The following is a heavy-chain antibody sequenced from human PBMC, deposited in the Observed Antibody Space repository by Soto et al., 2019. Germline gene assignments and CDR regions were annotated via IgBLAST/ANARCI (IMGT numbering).Heavy chain of an antibody. V-gene: IGHV1-69*13. J-gene: IGHJ3*02. CDR2: IIPIFGTA. Sequence: SVKVSCKASGGTFSSYAISWVRQAPGQGLEWMGGIIPIFGTASYAQKFQGRVTITADESTSTAYMELSSLRSEDTAVYYCASRQVEGATKLAFDIWVQGTMVTVS. CDR3: ASRQVEGATKLAFDI. D-gene: IGHD1-26*01. CDR1: GGTFSSYA.